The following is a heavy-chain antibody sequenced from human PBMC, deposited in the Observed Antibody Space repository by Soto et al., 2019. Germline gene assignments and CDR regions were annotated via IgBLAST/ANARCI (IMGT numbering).Heavy chain of an antibody. D-gene: IGHD4-17*01. V-gene: IGHV4-61*01. CDR2: IYYSGST. Sequence: QVQLQESGPGLVKPSETLSLTCTVSGGSVSSGSYYWSWIRQPPGKGLEWIGYIYYSGSTNYNPSLKSRVTISVDTSKNQFSLKLSSVTAADTAVYYCACSHYGGMREGTFDYWGQGTLVTVSS. CDR3: ACSHYGGMREGTFDY. CDR1: GGSVSSGSYY. J-gene: IGHJ4*02.